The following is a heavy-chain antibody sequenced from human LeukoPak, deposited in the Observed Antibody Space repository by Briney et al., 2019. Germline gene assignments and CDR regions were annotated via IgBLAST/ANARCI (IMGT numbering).Heavy chain of an antibody. D-gene: IGHD6-19*01. CDR2: IKSKTDGGTT. J-gene: IGHJ4*02. CDR3: TPSIAVAGSLVY. CDR1: GFTFSNVW. Sequence: GGSLRLSCAASGFTFSNVWMSWVRQAPGKGLEWVGRIKSKTDGGTTDYAAPVKGRFTISRDDSKNTLNLQMNSLKTEDTAVYYCTPSIAVAGSLVYWGQGTLVTVSS. V-gene: IGHV3-15*01.